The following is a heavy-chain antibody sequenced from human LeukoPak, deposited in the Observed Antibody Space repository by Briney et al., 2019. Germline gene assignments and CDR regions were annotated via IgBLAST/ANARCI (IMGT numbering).Heavy chain of an antibody. CDR1: GGSISSGAYY. CDR2: IYYSGST. CDR3: ARDGGYCSSTSCLLFDY. Sequence: KPSETLSLTCTVSGGSISSGAYYWSWIRQPPGKGLEGVGDIYYSGSTYYNPSLKSRVTISVDTSKNQFSLKLSSVTAADTAVYYCARDGGYCSSTSCLLFDYWGQGTLVTVSS. J-gene: IGHJ4*02. D-gene: IGHD2-2*01. V-gene: IGHV4-30-4*08.